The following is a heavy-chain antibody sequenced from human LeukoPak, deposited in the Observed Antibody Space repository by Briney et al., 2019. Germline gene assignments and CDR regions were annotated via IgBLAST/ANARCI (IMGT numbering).Heavy chain of an antibody. D-gene: IGHD3-3*01. CDR3: ARTYDFGRGPPGDAFDN. CDR2: IDSRSGIT. J-gene: IGHJ3*02. CDR1: GFTFTIFG. V-gene: IGHV3-48*01. Sequence: GGSLRLSCAASGFTFTIFGLNWVRQAPGKGPEWVSYIDSRSGITFYADSVQGRFTIARDNARESVFLQMDSLRVDDTAVYYCARTYDFGRGPPGDAFDNWGPGTWVIVS.